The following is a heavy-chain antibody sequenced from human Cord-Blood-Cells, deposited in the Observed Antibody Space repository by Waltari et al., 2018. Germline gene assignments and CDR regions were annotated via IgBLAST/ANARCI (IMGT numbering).Heavy chain of an antibody. D-gene: IGHD3-3*01. V-gene: IGHV4-39*01. CDR2: IYYSGST. CDR1: GGSISSSSYY. Sequence: QLQLQESGPGLVKPSETLSLTCTVSGGSISSSSYYWGWIRQPPGTGLEWIGSIYYSGSTYYNPSLKSRVTISVDTSKNQFSLKLSSVTAADTAVYYCARHVRFLEWLTNYYYYYMDVWGKGTTVTVSS. J-gene: IGHJ6*03. CDR3: ARHVRFLEWLTNYYYYYMDV.